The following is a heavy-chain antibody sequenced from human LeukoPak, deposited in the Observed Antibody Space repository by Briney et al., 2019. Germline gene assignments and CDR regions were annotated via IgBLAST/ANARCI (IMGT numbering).Heavy chain of an antibody. D-gene: IGHD3-3*01. J-gene: IGHJ6*03. CDR2: IYYSGST. CDR1: GGSISSYY. CDR3: AKRSVYYPNNYMDV. V-gene: IGHV4-59*13. Sequence: SETLSLTCTVSGGSISSYYWSWIRQPPGKGLEWIGYIYYSGSTNYNPSLKSRVTISVDTSKNQFSLKLSSVTTADTAVYYCAKRSVYYPNNYMDVGAKGTTATVSS.